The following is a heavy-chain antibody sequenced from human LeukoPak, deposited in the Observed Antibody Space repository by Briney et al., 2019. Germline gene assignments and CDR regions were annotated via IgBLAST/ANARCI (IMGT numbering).Heavy chain of an antibody. D-gene: IGHD6-13*01. CDR2: ISSSSSYI. J-gene: IGHJ5*02. CDR3: ARDYKFRDGDSSPQLAPIWFDP. CDR1: GFTFVSYS. V-gene: IGHV3-21*01. Sequence: GGSLRLSCAASGFTFVSYSMNWVRQAPGKGLEWVSSISSSSSYIYYADSVKGRFTISRDNAKNSLYLQMTSLRAEDTAVYYCARDYKFRDGDSSPQLAPIWFDPWGQGTLVTVSS.